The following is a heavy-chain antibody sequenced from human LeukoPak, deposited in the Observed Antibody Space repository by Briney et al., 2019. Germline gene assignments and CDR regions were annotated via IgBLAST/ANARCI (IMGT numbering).Heavy chain of an antibody. J-gene: IGHJ4*02. D-gene: IGHD3-22*01. CDR2: IYYSGST. V-gene: IGHV4-59*12. CDR3: ARSYDSSGSGFDY. CDR1: GGSISSYY. Sequence: SETLSLTCTVSGGSISSYYWSCIRQPPGKGLEWIGYIYYSGSTNYNTSLKSRVTISVDTSKNQFSLKLSSVTAADTAVYYCARSYDSSGSGFDYWGQGTLVTVSS.